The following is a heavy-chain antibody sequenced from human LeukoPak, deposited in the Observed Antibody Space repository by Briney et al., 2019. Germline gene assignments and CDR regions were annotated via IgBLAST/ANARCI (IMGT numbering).Heavy chain of an antibody. J-gene: IGHJ4*02. D-gene: IGHD6-13*01. Sequence: GGSLRLSCAASGFTFSSYWMSWVRQAPGKGLEWVANIKQDGSEKYYVDSVKGRFTIPRDNAKNSLYLQMNSLRAEDTAVYYCAREAVSSWYSLDYWGQGTLVTVSS. CDR1: GFTFSSYW. V-gene: IGHV3-7*01. CDR3: AREAVSSWYSLDY. CDR2: IKQDGSEK.